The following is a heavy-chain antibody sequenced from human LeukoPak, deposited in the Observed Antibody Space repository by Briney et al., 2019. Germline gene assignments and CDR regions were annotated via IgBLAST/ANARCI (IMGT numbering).Heavy chain of an antibody. J-gene: IGHJ5*02. CDR3: ARDKVEVVAATPNNWFDP. Sequence: SETLSLTCTVSGGSISSGSYYWSWIQQPAGKGLEWIGRIYTNGSTNYNPSLKSRVTISVDTSKNQFSLKLSSVTAADTAVYYCARDKVEVVAATPNNWFDPWGQGTLVTVSS. CDR1: GGSISSGSYY. D-gene: IGHD2-15*01. CDR2: IYTNGST. V-gene: IGHV4-61*02.